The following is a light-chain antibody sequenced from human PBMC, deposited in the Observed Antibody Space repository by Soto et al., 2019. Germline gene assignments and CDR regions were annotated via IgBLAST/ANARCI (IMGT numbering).Light chain of an antibody. Sequence: DIQLTQSPSFLSASVGDRVTITCRASQSISSYLNWYQQKPGKAPKLLIYAASSLQSGVPSRFSGSGSGTDFTLTISSLQPEDFATYYCQQLESYPSTFGGGTKVDIK. J-gene: IGKJ4*01. V-gene: IGKV1-39*01. CDR3: QQLESYPST. CDR1: QSISSY. CDR2: AAS.